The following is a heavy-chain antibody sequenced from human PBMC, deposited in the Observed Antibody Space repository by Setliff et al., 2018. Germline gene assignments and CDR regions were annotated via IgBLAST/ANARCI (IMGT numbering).Heavy chain of an antibody. D-gene: IGHD2-21*01. CDR3: AKEYVVISFVRNSHQHYGMDV. J-gene: IGHJ6*02. CDR2: IYTNGAT. CDR1: GASLSSGSYY. Sequence: PSETLSLTCTVSGASLSSGSYYWSWIRQSAGKGLEWIGHIYTNGATSYSPSFKSRVSISADTSKNVLSLRLTSVTAADTAVYYCAKEYVVISFVRNSHQHYGMDVWGPGTTVTVSS. V-gene: IGHV4-61*09.